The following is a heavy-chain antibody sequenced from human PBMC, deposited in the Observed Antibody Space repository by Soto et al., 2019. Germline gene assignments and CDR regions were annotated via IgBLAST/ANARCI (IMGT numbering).Heavy chain of an antibody. CDR2: MNPNSGNT. CDR1: GYTFTSYD. Sequence: ASVKVSCKASGYTFTSYDINWVRQATGQGLEWMGWMNPNSGNTGYAQKFQGRVTMTRNTSISTAYMELSSLRAEDTAVYYCAKDLDNEQWLVFDYWGQRTLVTVSS. CDR3: AKDLDNEQWLVFDY. J-gene: IGHJ4*02. D-gene: IGHD6-19*01. V-gene: IGHV1-8*01.